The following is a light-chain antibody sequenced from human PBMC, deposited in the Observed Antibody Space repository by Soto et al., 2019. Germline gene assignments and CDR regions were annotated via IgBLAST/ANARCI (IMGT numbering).Light chain of an antibody. CDR1: QSVSSN. CDR2: GAS. J-gene: IGKJ4*01. V-gene: IGKV3-15*01. CDR3: QQYHNWPPLT. Sequence: EIVMTQSPATLCVSPGERATLSCRASQSVSSNLAWYQQKPGQAPRLLIYGASTRATGIPARFSGSGSGTEFTLTIRSLQSEDFAIYYCQQYHNWPPLTFGGGTKGDIK.